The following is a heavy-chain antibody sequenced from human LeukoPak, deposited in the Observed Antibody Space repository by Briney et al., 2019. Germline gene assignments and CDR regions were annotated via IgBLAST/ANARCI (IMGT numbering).Heavy chain of an antibody. CDR2: ISGSGASS. D-gene: IGHD6-19*01. J-gene: IGHJ5*02. CDR1: GFTFSDYA. CDR3: AKGACSGWLLYCFDP. Sequence: GGSLRLSCAAAGFTFSDYAMTWVRQPPGKGLQWVSGISGSGASSYYADSVKGRFIISRDNSKNTLYLQMDSLRAEDTAVYYCAKGACSGWLLYCFDPWGQGTLVTVSS. V-gene: IGHV3-23*01.